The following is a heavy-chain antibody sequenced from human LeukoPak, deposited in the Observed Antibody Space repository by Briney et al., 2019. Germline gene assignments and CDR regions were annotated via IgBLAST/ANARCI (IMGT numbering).Heavy chain of an antibody. CDR1: GDSISNYY. CDR3: ARHPPGLYGMDV. CDR2: IYYSGST. D-gene: IGHD3/OR15-3a*01. J-gene: IGHJ6*02. V-gene: IGHV4-59*08. Sequence: SETLSLTCTVSGDSISNYYWSWIRQPRAKGLEWIGYIYYSGSTNYNSSLKSRVTISVDTSKNQFSLKLTSVTAADTAVYYCARHPPGLYGMDVWGQGTTVTVSS.